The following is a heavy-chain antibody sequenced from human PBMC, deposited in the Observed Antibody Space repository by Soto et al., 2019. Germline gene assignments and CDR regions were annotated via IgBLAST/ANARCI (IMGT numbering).Heavy chain of an antibody. CDR1: GFTFSYYS. J-gene: IGHJ4*02. Sequence: EVHLVVSGGGLVKPGGSLRLSCAASGFTFSYYSMTWVRQAPGRGLEWVSSISSSTTYISYSDSVRGRFTISRDNAKNSPYLQMNSLRAEDTPVYYCARPPVGVESTFYFGPWGQGSLVTFS. CDR2: ISSSTTYI. CDR3: ARPPVGVESTFYFGP. D-gene: IGHD2-21*01. V-gene: IGHV3-21*01.